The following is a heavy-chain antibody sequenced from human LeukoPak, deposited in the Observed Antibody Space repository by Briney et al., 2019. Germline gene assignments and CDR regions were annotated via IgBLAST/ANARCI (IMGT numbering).Heavy chain of an antibody. J-gene: IGHJ6*03. Sequence: GGSLRLSCAASGFTFSSYSMNWVRRAPGKGLEWVANIKQDGSEKYYVDSVKGRFTISRDNAKNSLYLQMNSLRAEDTAVYYCAKFYPGDTAMFDYYMDVWGKGTTVTVSS. CDR1: GFTFSSYS. CDR2: IKQDGSEK. CDR3: AKFYPGDTAMFDYYMDV. D-gene: IGHD5-18*01. V-gene: IGHV3-7*03.